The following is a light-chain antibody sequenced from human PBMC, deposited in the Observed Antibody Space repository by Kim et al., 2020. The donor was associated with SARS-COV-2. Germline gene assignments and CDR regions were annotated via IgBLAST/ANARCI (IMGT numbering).Light chain of an antibody. Sequence: SVTISGTGTSSDVGGWNYVSWYQQHPDKAPKLIIYDVAKRPSGVPNRFSGSKSGNTASLTISGLQTEDEADYYCCSYAGSNTFVVFGGGTQLTVL. J-gene: IGLJ2*01. V-gene: IGLV2-11*01. CDR2: DVA. CDR3: CSYAGSNTFVV. CDR1: SSDVGGWNY.